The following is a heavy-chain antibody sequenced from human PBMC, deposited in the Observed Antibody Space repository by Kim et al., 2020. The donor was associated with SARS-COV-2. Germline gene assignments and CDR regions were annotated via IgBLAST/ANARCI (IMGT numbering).Heavy chain of an antibody. Sequence: GESLKISCKGSGYSFTSYWISWVRQMPGKGLEWMGRIDPSDSYTNYSPSFQGHVTISADKSISTAYLQWSSLKASDTAMYYCATQVGRGRSSGYYYYYYYGMDVWGQGTTVTVSS. D-gene: IGHD3-22*01. J-gene: IGHJ6*02. CDR3: ATQVGRGRSSGYYYYYYYGMDV. CDR2: IDPSDSYT. CDR1: GYSFTSYW. V-gene: IGHV5-10-1*01.